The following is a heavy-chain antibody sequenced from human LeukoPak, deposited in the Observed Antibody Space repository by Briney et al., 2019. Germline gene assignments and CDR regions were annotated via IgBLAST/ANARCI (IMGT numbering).Heavy chain of an antibody. J-gene: IGHJ4*02. CDR1: GFTFSSYG. D-gene: IGHD2/OR15-2a*01. Sequence: PGRSLRLSCAASGFTFSSYGMHWVRQAPGKGLEWVAVIWYDGSNKYYADSVKGRFTISRDTSRNTLYLQMNSLIVEDTAVYYCARFAFAALDYWGQGTLVTVSS. CDR3: ARFAFAALDY. CDR2: IWYDGSNK. V-gene: IGHV3-33*01.